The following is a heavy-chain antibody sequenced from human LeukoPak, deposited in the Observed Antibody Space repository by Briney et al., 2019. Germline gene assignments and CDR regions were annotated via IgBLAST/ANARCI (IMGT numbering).Heavy chain of an antibody. CDR2: IWYDGSNK. Sequence: GRSLRLSCAASGFTFSSHGMHWVRQAPGKGLEWVAVIWYDGSNKYYADSVKGRFTISRDNSKNTLYLQMNSLRAEDTAVYYCARDKPPPYYYDSSGIFDYWGQGTLVTVSS. V-gene: IGHV3-33*01. CDR3: ARDKPPPYYYDSSGIFDY. J-gene: IGHJ4*02. D-gene: IGHD3-22*01. CDR1: GFTFSSHG.